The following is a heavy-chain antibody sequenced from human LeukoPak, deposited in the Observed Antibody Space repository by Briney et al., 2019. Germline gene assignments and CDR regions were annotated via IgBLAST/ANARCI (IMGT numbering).Heavy chain of an antibody. J-gene: IGHJ5*02. Sequence: SQTLSLTCAISGDSVSSNSAAWNWIRQSPSRGLEWLGRTYYRSKWYNDYAVSVKSRITINPDTSKNQFSLQLNSVTPGDTAVYYCARQVPTGYSSSYNWFDPWGQGTLVTVSS. CDR2: TYYRSKWYN. CDR3: ARQVPTGYSSSYNWFDP. CDR1: GDSVSSNSAA. D-gene: IGHD6-13*01. V-gene: IGHV6-1*01.